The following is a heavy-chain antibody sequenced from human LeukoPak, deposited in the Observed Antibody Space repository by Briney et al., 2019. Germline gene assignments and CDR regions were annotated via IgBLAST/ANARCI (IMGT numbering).Heavy chain of an antibody. CDR3: TRDQTPYS. V-gene: IGHV3-49*04. CDR1: GFTFSSYA. J-gene: IGHJ4*02. CDR2: IASETYGGTA. Sequence: PGRSLRLSCAASGFTFSSYAMHWVRQAPGKGLEWVGFIASETYGGTAEYAASVKGRFTISRDDSKSIAYLQMNSLKTEDTAVYYCTRDQTPYSWGRGTLVTVSS.